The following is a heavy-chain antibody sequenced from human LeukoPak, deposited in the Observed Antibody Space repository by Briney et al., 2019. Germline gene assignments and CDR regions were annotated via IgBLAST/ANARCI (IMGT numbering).Heavy chain of an antibody. V-gene: IGHV4-59*01. CDR1: GGSISSYY. D-gene: IGHD2-2*01. CDR2: IYYSGST. CDR3: ARVQGGYCSSTSCYAAYYYYMDV. Sequence: PSETLSLTCTVSGGSISSYYWSWIRQPPGKGLEWIGYIYYSGSTNYNPSLKSRVTISVDTSKNQFSLKLSSVTAADTAVYYCARVQGGYCSSTSCYAAYYYYMDVWGKGTTVTVSS. J-gene: IGHJ6*03.